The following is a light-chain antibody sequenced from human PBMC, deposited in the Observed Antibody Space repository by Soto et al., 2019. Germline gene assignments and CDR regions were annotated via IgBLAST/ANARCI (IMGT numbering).Light chain of an antibody. V-gene: IGLV2-8*01. CDR2: AVD. J-gene: IGLJ2*01. CDR1: RSDVGGNDL. Sequence: QSALTQPPSASGSPGQSVTISCTGSRSDVGGNDLVSWYQQHPGKAPQLIISAVDKRPSGVPARFSGSKSGNTASLTVSGLQAEDEADYYCCSYAGRNTLIFGGGTQLTVL. CDR3: CSYAGRNTLI.